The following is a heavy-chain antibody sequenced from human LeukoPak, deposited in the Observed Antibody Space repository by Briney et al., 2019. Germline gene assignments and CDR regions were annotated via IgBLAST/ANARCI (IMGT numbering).Heavy chain of an antibody. CDR1: GYTFTSYG. CDR2: ISAYNGNT. V-gene: IGHV1-18*01. Sequence: ASVKVSCKASGYTFTSYGISWVRQAPGQGLEWMGWISAYNGNTNYAQKLQGRVTMTTDTSTSTAYMELRSLRSDDTAVYYCARDPPLAAALLFYYYYYGMDVWGQGTTVTVYS. J-gene: IGHJ6*02. D-gene: IGHD6-13*01. CDR3: ARDPPLAAALLFYYYYYGMDV.